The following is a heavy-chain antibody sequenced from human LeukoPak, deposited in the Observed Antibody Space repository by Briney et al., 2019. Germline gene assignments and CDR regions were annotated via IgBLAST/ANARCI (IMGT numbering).Heavy chain of an antibody. CDR1: GGSISSGGYY. V-gene: IGHV4-61*08. D-gene: IGHD4-23*01. J-gene: IGHJ4*02. CDR3: ARARAASSFWTTVVTLGIGYFDY. CDR2: IYHSGST. Sequence: SETLSLTCTVSGGSISSGGYYWSWIRQPPGKGLEWIGYIYHSGSTNYNPSLKSRVTISVDTSKNQFSLKLSSVTAADTAVYYCARARAASSFWTTVVTLGIGYFDYWGQGTLVTVSS.